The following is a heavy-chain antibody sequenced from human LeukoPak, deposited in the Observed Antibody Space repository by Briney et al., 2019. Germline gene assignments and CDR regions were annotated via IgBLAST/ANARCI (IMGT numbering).Heavy chain of an antibody. CDR1: GDSISSSSYY. V-gene: IGHV4-39*07. J-gene: IGHJ2*01. D-gene: IGHD1-1*01. Sequence: SETLSLTCTVSGDSISSSSYYWGWIRQPPGKGLEWIGSTHYSGSTYYNPSLKSRVTISVDTSKNHFSLNLSSVTAADTAVYYCARILLSATGDRWYFDLWGRGTLVTVSS. CDR2: THYSGST. CDR3: ARILLSATGDRWYFDL.